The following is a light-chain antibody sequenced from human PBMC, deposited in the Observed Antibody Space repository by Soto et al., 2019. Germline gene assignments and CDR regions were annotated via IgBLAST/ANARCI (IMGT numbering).Light chain of an antibody. CDR2: DAS. V-gene: IGKV1-33*01. Sequence: IQMPQSPSSLSASVGDRVTITCQASQDISKNLDWYQQKPGKAPKLLIYDASSLQTGVTSRFRGSGTGIDFTYTGSSVQPVVVETYYCQQYDNLLPITAGDGTRLGIK. CDR3: QQYDNLLPIT. CDR1: QDISKN. J-gene: IGKJ5*01.